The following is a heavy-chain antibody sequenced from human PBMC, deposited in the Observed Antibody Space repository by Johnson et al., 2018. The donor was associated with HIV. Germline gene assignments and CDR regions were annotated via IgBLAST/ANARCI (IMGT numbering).Heavy chain of an antibody. D-gene: IGHD3-3*01. V-gene: IGHV3-30*18. J-gene: IGHJ3*02. CDR3: AKASGNGYYVDAFDI. CDR2: ISYDGSKK. Sequence: QVQLVESGGGVVQPGRSLRLACAASGLTFSSFGMHWVRQAPCKGLEWVAVISYDGSKKYYADSMKGRFTISRDNSKNTLYMQMNSLRAEDTAVYYCAKASGNGYYVDAFDIWCQGTRVTVSS. CDR1: GLTFSSFG.